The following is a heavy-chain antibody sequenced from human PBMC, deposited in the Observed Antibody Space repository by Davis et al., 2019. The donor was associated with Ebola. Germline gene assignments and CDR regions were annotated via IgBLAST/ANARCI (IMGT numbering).Heavy chain of an antibody. CDR2: ISSNGGST. CDR1: GFTSSSYA. J-gene: IGHJ6*02. CDR3: VKSDWGYYYGMDV. Sequence: GGPLRLSCSASGFTSSSYAMHWARQAPGKGLESVSAISSNGGSTYYADSVKGRFTISRDNSKNTLYLQMSSLRAEDTAVYYCVKSDWGYYYGMDVWGQGTTVTVSS. D-gene: IGHD3-16*01. V-gene: IGHV3-64D*08.